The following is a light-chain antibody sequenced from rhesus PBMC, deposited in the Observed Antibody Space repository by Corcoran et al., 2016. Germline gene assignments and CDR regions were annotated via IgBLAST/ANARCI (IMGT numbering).Light chain of an antibody. V-gene: IGKV1-28*03. J-gene: IGKJ4*01. CDR3: QQHNSHPLT. CDR2: AAS. Sequence: DIQMTQSPSSLSASVGDTVTITCRASQGISSYLNWFQPKPGKAPKLLIDAASSLQSVVPSRFSGSGAGTDFTLTISSLQPEDFAAYYCQQHNSHPLTFGGGTKVELK. CDR1: QGISSY.